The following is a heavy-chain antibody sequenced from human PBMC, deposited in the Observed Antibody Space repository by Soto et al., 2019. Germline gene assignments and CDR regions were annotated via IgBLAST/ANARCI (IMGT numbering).Heavy chain of an antibody. Sequence: SVKVSCKASGGTFSSYAISWLRQAPGQGLEWMGGIIPIFGTANYAQKFQGRVTITADESTSTAYMELSSLRSEDTAVYYCARARQRTVTPHHFDYWGQGTLVTVSS. J-gene: IGHJ4*02. D-gene: IGHD4-4*01. V-gene: IGHV1-69*13. CDR2: IIPIFGTA. CDR3: ARARQRTVTPHHFDY. CDR1: GGTFSSYA.